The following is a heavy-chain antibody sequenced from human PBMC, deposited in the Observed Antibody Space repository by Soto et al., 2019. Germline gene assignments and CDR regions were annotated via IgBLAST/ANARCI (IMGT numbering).Heavy chain of an antibody. CDR3: ARDGPYYYDSKGFQH. D-gene: IGHD3-22*01. J-gene: IGHJ1*01. CDR2: ISYDGSNK. V-gene: IGHV3-30-3*01. CDR1: GFTFSSYA. Sequence: QVQLVESGGGVVQPGRSLRLSCAASGFTFSSYAMHWVRQAPGKGLEWVAVISYDGSNKYYADSVKGRFTISRDNSKNTLYLQMNSLRAEDTAVYYCARDGPYYYDSKGFQHWGQGTLVTVSS.